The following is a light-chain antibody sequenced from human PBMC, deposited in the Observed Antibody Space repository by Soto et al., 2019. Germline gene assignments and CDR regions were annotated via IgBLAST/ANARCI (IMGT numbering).Light chain of an antibody. V-gene: IGKV1-39*01. J-gene: IGKJ1*01. Sequence: DIQMTQSPSCLSSSVVYVFTVTCLASQSISAHVNWYQQKPGKAPKVLIYAATNLESGVPSRFSGSGSGTEFTLTISSLQPEDFATYYCQQGYTTPGTFGQGTKVDIK. CDR2: AAT. CDR1: QSISAH. CDR3: QQGYTTPGT.